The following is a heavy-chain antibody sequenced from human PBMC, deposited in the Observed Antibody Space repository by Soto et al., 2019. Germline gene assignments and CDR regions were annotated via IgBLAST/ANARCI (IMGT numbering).Heavy chain of an antibody. J-gene: IGHJ4*02. CDR3: ARALRWLQLEY. CDR2: IYHSGST. V-gene: IGHV4-30-2*01. CDR1: GGSISSGGYS. D-gene: IGHD1-1*01. Sequence: SETLSLTCAVSGGSISSGGYSWSWIRQPPGKGLEWIGYIYHSGSTYYNPSLKSRVTISVDRSKNQFSLKLSSVTAADTAVYYCARALRWLQLEYWGQGTLVTVSS.